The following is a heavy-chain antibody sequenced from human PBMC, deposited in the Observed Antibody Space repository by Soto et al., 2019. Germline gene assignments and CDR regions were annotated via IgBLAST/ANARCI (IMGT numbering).Heavy chain of an antibody. CDR3: AGGRYCTSTSCSTRIDY. CDR2: INHSGST. J-gene: IGHJ4*02. D-gene: IGHD2-2*01. V-gene: IGHV4-34*01. Sequence: SETLSLTCAIYGGSFSTYYWSWIRQPPGKGLEWIGEINHSGSTNYNPSLKSRVTISVDTSKNQFSLKVSSVTAADTAVYYCAGGRYCTSTSCSTRIDYWGLGTLVTVSS. CDR1: GGSFSTYY.